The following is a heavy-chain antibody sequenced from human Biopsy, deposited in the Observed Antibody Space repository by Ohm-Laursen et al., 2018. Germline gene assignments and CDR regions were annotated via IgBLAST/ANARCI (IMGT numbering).Heavy chain of an antibody. V-gene: IGHV4-59*08. CDR1: GGSISSYY. CDR2: IYYSGST. CDR3: ARGQALKSFDY. J-gene: IGHJ4*02. Sequence: SETLSLTCTVPGGSISSYYWNWIRQPPGKGLEWVGYIYYSGSTNYNPSLKSRVTISVDTSKNQFSLKLSSVTAADTAGYYCARGQALKSFDYWGQGTLVTVSS.